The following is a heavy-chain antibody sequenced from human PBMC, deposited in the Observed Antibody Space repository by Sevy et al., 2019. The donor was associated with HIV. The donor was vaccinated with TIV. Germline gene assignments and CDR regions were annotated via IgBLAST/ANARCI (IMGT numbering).Heavy chain of an antibody. CDR3: ARDLPPSATTVAHFYY. CDR1: GFIFSSYE. J-gene: IGHJ4*02. V-gene: IGHV3-48*03. D-gene: IGHD4-17*01. CDR2: ISQSGGTT. Sequence: WGSLRLSCAASGFIFSSYEMSWVRQAPGKGLEWVSHISQSGGTTYYSDSVKGRFTISRDNAKNSLYLQMNSLRAEDTAIYYCARDLPPSATTVAHFYYWGQGTLVTVSS.